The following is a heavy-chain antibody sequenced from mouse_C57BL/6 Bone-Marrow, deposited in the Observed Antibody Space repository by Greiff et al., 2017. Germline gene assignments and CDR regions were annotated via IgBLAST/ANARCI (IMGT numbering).Heavy chain of an antibody. D-gene: IGHD2-12*01. J-gene: IGHJ4*01. Sequence: VQLQQPGAELVKPGASVKLSCKASGYTFTSYWMHWVKQRPGRGLEWIGRIAPNSGGTKYNEKFKSKATLTVDKPSSTAYMQLSSLTSEDSAVYYCARCYFYAMDYWGQGTSVTVSS. CDR3: ARCYFYAMDY. CDR1: GYTFTSYW. V-gene: IGHV1-72*01. CDR2: IAPNSGGT.